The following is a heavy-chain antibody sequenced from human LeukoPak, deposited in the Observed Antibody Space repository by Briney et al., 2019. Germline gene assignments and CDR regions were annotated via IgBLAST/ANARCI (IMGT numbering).Heavy chain of an antibody. CDR3: ARDFDSSDFPEDSYYYGMDV. CDR1: GGTFNNYA. D-gene: IGHD3-22*01. Sequence: SVKVSCKASGGTFNNYAISWVRQAPGQGLEWIGGIIPISGPPNYAQRFQGRVTITADESTTTAYMELSSLRSEDTALYYCARDFDSSDFPEDSYYYGMDVWGQGTTVTVTS. J-gene: IGHJ6*02. CDR2: IIPISGPP. V-gene: IGHV1-69*13.